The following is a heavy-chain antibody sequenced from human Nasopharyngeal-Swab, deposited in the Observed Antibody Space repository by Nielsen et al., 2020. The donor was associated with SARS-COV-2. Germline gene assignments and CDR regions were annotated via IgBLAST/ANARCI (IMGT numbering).Heavy chain of an antibody. CDR3: AKDRYCSGGACCFSGFDY. V-gene: IGHV3-23*01. J-gene: IGHJ4*02. D-gene: IGHD2-15*01. CDR2: VSGSGGTT. Sequence: WIRQPPGKGLAWVSGVSGSGGTTKYADSVKGRFTISRDNSKNKLYLQMHSLRVEDTAVYYCAKDRYCSGGACCFSGFDYWGLGTLVTVSS.